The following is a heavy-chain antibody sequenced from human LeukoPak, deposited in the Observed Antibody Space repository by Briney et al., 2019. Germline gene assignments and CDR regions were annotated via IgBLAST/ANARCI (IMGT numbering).Heavy chain of an antibody. D-gene: IGHD6-19*01. J-gene: IGHJ4*02. V-gene: IGHV4-59*08. Sequence: PSETLSLTCTVSGGSISSYYWSWIRQPPGKGLEWIGYIYYSGSTNYNPSLKSRVTISVDTSKNQFSLKLSSVTAADTAVYYCARLGSSGWLDYWGQGTLVTVSS. CDR3: ARLGSSGWLDY. CDR2: IYYSGST. CDR1: GGSISSYY.